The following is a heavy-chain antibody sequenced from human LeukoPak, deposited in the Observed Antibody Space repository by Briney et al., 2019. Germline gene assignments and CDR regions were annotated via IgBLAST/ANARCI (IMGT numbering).Heavy chain of an antibody. CDR3: ARGLVVVTAIPVPYYYYYMDV. V-gene: IGHV1-8*01. D-gene: IGHD2-21*02. Sequence: ASVKVSCKASGYTFTSYEINWVRQATGQGLEWMGWMNPNSGNTGYAQKFQGRVTITADESTGTAYMELSSLRSEDTAVYYCARGLVVVTAIPVPYYYYYMDVWGKGTTVTISS. CDR1: GYTFTSYE. J-gene: IGHJ6*03. CDR2: MNPNSGNT.